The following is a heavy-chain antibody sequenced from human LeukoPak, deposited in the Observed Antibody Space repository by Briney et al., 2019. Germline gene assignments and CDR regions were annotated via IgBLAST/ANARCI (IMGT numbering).Heavy chain of an antibody. D-gene: IGHD6-13*01. CDR2: IYYSGST. J-gene: IGHJ6*03. CDR3: ARQTNSTWSLYMDV. V-gene: IGHV4-59*08. CDR1: GGSISSNY. Sequence: PSETLSLTCSVSGGSISSNYWSWIRQPPGKGLEWIGYIYYSGSTNYNPSLKSRVTISVDTSKNQFSLKLSSVTAADTGVYYCARQTNSTWSLYMDVWGKGTTVTVSS.